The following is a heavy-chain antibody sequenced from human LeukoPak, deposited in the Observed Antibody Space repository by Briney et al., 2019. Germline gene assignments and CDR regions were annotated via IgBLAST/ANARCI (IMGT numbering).Heavy chain of an antibody. CDR1: GFTFSSYA. V-gene: IGHV3-23*01. D-gene: IGHD3-22*01. CDR3: AKITMIVVVMASGYFDY. CDR2: ISGSGGST. J-gene: IGHJ4*02. Sequence: GGSLRLSCAASGFTFSSYAMSWVRQAPGKGLEWVSAISGSGGSTYYADSVKGRFTISRDNSMNTLYLQMNSLRAEDTAVYYCAKITMIVVVMASGYFDYWGQGTLVTVSS.